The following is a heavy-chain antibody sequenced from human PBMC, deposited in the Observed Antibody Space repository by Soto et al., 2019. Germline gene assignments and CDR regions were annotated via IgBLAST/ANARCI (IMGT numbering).Heavy chain of an antibody. D-gene: IGHD3-10*01. J-gene: IGHJ2*01. CDR3: ARKVSGSTGRPDLWYFDL. CDR2: ISGGGDAT. V-gene: IGHV3-23*01. CDR1: GFTFSGYA. Sequence: EVQLLDSGGGLVQPWGSLILSCAASGFTFSGYALTWVRQAPGKGLEWVSAISGGGDATFYADSVKGRFTISRDNSKNPLYLQMNTLRAEDTAVYYCARKVSGSTGRPDLWYFDLWGRGTLVTVSS.